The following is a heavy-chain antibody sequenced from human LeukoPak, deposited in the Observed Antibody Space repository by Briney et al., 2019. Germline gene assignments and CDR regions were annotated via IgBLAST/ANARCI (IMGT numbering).Heavy chain of an antibody. CDR2: IYYSGST. Sequence: SETLSLTCTASGGSISSYYWSWIRPPPGKGLEWFGYIYYSGSTNYNPSLKSRVTISADTSKNQFSLKLSSVTAADTAVYYCAGGGATWFIYYYYYYMDVWGKGTTVTVSS. D-gene: IGHD1-26*01. CDR3: AGGGATWFIYYYYYYMDV. CDR1: GGSISSYY. V-gene: IGHV4-59*01. J-gene: IGHJ6*03.